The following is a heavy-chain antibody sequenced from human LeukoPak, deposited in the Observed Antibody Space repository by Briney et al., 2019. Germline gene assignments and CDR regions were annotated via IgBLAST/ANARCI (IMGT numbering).Heavy chain of an antibody. V-gene: IGHV3-23*01. D-gene: IGHD3-22*01. J-gene: IGHJ4*02. CDR1: GFTFSSYA. CDR3: AKGSYYDSSGSFYFDY. CDR2: ISGSGDNT. Sequence: GGSLRLSCAASGFTFSSYAMSWVRQAPGKGLEWVSGISGSGDNTYYADSVKGRFTISRDNSKNTLYVQVNSLGTKDTAAYYCAKGSYYDSSGSFYFDYWGQGTLVTVSS.